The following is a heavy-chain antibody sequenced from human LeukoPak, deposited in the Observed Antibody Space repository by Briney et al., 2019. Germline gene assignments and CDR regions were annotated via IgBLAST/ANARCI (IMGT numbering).Heavy chain of an antibody. CDR2: IWYDGSNK. Sequence: GGSLRLSCAASGFTFSSYGMHWVRQAPGKGLEWVAVIWYDGSNKYYADSVKGRFTISRDNSKNTLYLQMNSLRAEDTAVYYCAKVGPRYCSSTSCYYMDVWGKGTTVTVSS. D-gene: IGHD2-2*01. CDR3: AKVGPRYCSSTSCYYMDV. V-gene: IGHV3-33*06. CDR1: GFTFSSYG. J-gene: IGHJ6*03.